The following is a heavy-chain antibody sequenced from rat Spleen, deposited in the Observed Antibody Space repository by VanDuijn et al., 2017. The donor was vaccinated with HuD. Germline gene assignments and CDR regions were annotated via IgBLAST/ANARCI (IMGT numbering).Heavy chain of an antibody. Sequence: EVQLVESGGGLVQPGRSLKLSCAASGFTFSDYYMAWVRQAPTKGLEWVASISYDGGSTHYRDSVKGRFTISRDNAKSSLYLQMDSLRSEDTATYYCTTDRGITTTYWGQGVMVTVSS. CDR1: GFTFSDYY. J-gene: IGHJ2*01. CDR3: TTDRGITTTY. CDR2: ISYDGGST. D-gene: IGHD1-10*01. V-gene: IGHV5-20*01.